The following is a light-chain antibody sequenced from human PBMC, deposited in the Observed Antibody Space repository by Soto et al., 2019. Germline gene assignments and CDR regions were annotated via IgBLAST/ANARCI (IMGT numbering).Light chain of an antibody. V-gene: IGKV3-20*01. CDR3: QQYDTSPRT. CDR1: QSVSSNY. J-gene: IGKJ1*01. CDR2: GAS. Sequence: EIVLTQSPGTLSLSPGERATLSCRASQSVSSNYLAWYQQKRGQAPRLLIYGASSRATGIPTRFSGSGSGTDFTLTSSRLEPEDFAGYYWQQYDTSPRTFGQGTKVEI.